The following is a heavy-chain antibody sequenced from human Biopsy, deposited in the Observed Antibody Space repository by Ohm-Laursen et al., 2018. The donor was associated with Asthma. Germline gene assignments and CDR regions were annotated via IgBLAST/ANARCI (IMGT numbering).Heavy chain of an antibody. D-gene: IGHD6-13*01. CDR3: LRDTLGYYFDI. Sequence: SLRLSCSASGRHFGSYNMHWARQAPGKGLEWVAVITFDGSTQHYGDSVKGRFTISRDNSKNMLFLQMNSLRAEDTAVYYCLRDTLGYYFDIWGQGTQVTVSA. J-gene: IGHJ4*02. V-gene: IGHV3-30-3*01. CDR2: ITFDGSTQ. CDR1: GRHFGSYN.